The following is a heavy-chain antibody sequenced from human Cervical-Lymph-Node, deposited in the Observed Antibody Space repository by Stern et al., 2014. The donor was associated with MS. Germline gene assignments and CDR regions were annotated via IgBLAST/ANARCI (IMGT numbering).Heavy chain of an antibody. V-gene: IGHV1-3*01. Sequence: DQLVESGAEVKKPGASVKVSCKASGYTFTSYAMHWVRQAPGQRLEWMGWIIAGNGNTKYSQKLQGRVTITRDTSESTAYMELSSLRSEDTAVYYCARRAKYSSGWNHDAFDIWGQGTMVTVSS. CDR2: IIAGNGNT. J-gene: IGHJ3*02. D-gene: IGHD6-19*01. CDR3: ARRAKYSSGWNHDAFDI. CDR1: GYTFTSYA.